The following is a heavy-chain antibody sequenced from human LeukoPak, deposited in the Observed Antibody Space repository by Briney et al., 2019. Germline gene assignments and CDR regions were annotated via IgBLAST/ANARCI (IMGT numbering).Heavy chain of an antibody. CDR2: ISSSGSTI. D-gene: IGHD6-13*01. J-gene: IGHJ6*02. Sequence: GGSLRLSCAASGFTFSDYYMSWIRQAPGKGLEWVSYISSSGSTIYYADSVKGRFTISRDNAKNSLYLQMNSLRAEDTAVYYCARDRVVAAAAYYGYYYYGMDVRGQGTTVTVSS. V-gene: IGHV3-11*01. CDR3: ARDRVVAAAAYYGYYYYGMDV. CDR1: GFTFSDYY.